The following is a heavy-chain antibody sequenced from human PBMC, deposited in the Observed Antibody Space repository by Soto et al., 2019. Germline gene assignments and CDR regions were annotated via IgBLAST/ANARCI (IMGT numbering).Heavy chain of an antibody. CDR3: VREIQLDVDSQSDY. Sequence: QPQLRESGPGLVKPSETLSLTCSVSGASITGTTYYWGWIRQPPGKGLEWIGSIYHSGNAYYKASLKSRLTISVDTSKNQFSLKLTSVTAADTAVYYCVREIQLDVDSQSDYWGQGILVTVSS. CDR2: IYHSGNA. J-gene: IGHJ4*02. CDR1: GASITGTTYY. V-gene: IGHV4-39*02. D-gene: IGHD5-18*01.